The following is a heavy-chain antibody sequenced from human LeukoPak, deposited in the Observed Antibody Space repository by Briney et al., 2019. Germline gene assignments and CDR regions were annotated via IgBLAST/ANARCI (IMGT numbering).Heavy chain of an antibody. J-gene: IGHJ6*03. D-gene: IGHD6-13*01. CDR2: INPNSGGT. CDR1: GYTFTSYY. Sequence: ASVKVSCKASGYTFTSYYMHWVRQAPGQGLEWMGWINPNSGGTNYAQKFQGRVTMTRDTSISTAYMELSRLRSDDTAVYYCARAYSSSWYGGGNYYYMDVWGKGTTVTVS. V-gene: IGHV1-2*02. CDR3: ARAYSSSWYGGGNYYYMDV.